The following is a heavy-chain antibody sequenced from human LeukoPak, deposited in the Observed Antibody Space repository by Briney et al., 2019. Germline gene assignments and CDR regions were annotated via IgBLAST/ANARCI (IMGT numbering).Heavy chain of an antibody. D-gene: IGHD3-22*01. CDR2: LSGSGTTT. V-gene: IGHV3-23*01. CDR1: GFTFSDYA. Sequence: PGGSLRLSCAASGFTFSDYAMSWVRQVPGKGLEWVSTLSGSGTTTFYANSVKGRFTISRDSSKNTLYLQMNSLRAADTALYYCTKDYDTVGYYSSDYWGQGTQVTVSS. J-gene: IGHJ4*02. CDR3: TKDYDTVGYYSSDY.